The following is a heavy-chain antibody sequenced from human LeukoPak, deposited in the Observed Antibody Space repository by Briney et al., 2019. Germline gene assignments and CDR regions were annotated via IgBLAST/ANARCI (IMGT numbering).Heavy chain of an antibody. CDR1: GGSISSSSYF. CDR2: IYYSGST. D-gene: IGHD6-19*01. Sequence: SETLSLTCTVSGGSISSSSYFWGWIRQPPGKGLEWIGSIYYSGSTYYSPSLKSRVTISVDTSKDQFSLKLSSVTAADTAVYYCARRGYSSGWYYFDYWGQGTLVTVSS. J-gene: IGHJ4*02. V-gene: IGHV4-39*01. CDR3: ARRGYSSGWYYFDY.